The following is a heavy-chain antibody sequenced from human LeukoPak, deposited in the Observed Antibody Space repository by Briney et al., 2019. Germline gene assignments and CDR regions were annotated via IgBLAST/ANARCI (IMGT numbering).Heavy chain of an antibody. D-gene: IGHD5-12*01. CDR3: ARATTDGMDV. V-gene: IGHV4-4*02. CDR2: IYHSGST. J-gene: IGHJ6*02. CDR1: GGSISSSNW. Sequence: SETLSLTCAVSGGSISSSNWWSWVRQPPGKGLEWIGSIYHSGSTYYNPSLKSRVTISVDTSKNQFSLKLSSVTAADTAVYYCARATTDGMDVWGQGTTVTVSS.